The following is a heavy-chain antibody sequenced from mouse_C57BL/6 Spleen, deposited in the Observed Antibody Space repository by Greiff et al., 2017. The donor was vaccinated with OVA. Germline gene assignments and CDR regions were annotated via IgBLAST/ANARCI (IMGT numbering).Heavy chain of an antibody. V-gene: IGHV3-6*01. Sequence: EVKLQESGPGLVKPSQSLSLTCSVTGYSITSGYYWNWIRQFPGNKLEWMGYISYDGSNTYNQSLKNRISITRDTSKNQFILKLNSVTTEDTATYDCATYGSSYGRYFDVWGTGTTVTVSS. J-gene: IGHJ1*03. CDR1: GYSITSGYY. CDR3: ATYGSSYGRYFDV. D-gene: IGHD1-1*01. CDR2: ISYDGSN.